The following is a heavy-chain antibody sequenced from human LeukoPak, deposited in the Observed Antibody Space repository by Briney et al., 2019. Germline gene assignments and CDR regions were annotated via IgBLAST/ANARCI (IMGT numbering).Heavy chain of an antibody. V-gene: IGHV4-38-2*02. CDR2: IYDSGRT. J-gene: IGHJ6*03. CDR1: GYSISSGYY. CDR3: ARVCYGDFLCSYYYYYMDV. D-gene: IGHD4-17*01. Sequence: SETLSLTCTVSGYSISSGYYWGWIRQPPGEGLEWIGSIYDSGRTYYNPSLKSRVTISVDTSKNQFSLKLSSVTAADTAVYYCARVCYGDFLCSYYYYYMDVWGKGTTVTVSS.